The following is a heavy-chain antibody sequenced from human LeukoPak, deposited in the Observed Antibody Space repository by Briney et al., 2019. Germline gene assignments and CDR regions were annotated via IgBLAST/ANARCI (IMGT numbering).Heavy chain of an antibody. CDR2: ISSSGSSI. D-gene: IGHD5-24*01. Sequence: PGGSLRLSCAASGFTFSDYYMSWIRQTPRKGLEWLAYISSSGSSIDYADSVKGRFTVSRDNGKNSLFPQMNSLRAEDTAIYYCVRVKGGWLGEKTYDYLGQGTLVTISP. J-gene: IGHJ4*02. CDR3: VRVKGGWLGEKTYDY. CDR1: GFTFSDYY. V-gene: IGHV3-11*01.